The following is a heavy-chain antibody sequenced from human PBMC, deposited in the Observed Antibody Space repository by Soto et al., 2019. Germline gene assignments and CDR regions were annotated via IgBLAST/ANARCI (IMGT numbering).Heavy chain of an antibody. J-gene: IGHJ6*02. CDR3: AKWIVVVTAPDYYYGMDV. V-gene: IGHV3-23*01. Sequence: PGGSLRLSCAASGYTFSDHHMDWVRQAPGKGLEWVSAISGSGGSTYYADSVKGRFTISRDNSKNTLYLQMNSLRAEDTAVYYCAKWIVVVTAPDYYYGMDVWGQGTTVTVSS. CDR2: ISGSGGST. CDR1: GYTFSDHH. D-gene: IGHD2-21*02.